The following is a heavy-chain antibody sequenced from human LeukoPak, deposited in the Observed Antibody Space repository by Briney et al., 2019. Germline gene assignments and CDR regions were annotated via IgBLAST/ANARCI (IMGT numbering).Heavy chain of an antibody. CDR2: ISSSSSYI. V-gene: IGHV3-21*01. Sequence: GGSLRLSCAASGFTFSSYSMNWVRQAPGKGLEWVSSISSSSSYIYYVDSVKGRFTISRDNAKNSLYLQMNSLRAEDTAVYYCARGGGYSYGYVAYGGQETLVTVSS. CDR3: ARGGGYSYGYVAY. D-gene: IGHD5-18*01. J-gene: IGHJ4*02. CDR1: GFTFSSYS.